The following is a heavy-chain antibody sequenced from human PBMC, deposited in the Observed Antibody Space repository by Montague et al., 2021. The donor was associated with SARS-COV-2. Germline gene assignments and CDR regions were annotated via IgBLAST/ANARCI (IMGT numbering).Heavy chain of an antibody. CDR3: ARGRLRNWENDAFDV. V-gene: IGHV4-61*02. CDR1: GGSVTSGDYF. D-gene: IGHD1-26*01. CDR2: VFTSGST. J-gene: IGHJ3*01. Sequence: TLSLTCTVPGGSVTSGDYFWSWIRQPAGRGLEWLGRVFTSGSTNLNPSLQSRATISLGTSSDQFSLTLYSVTAADTAVYYCARGRLRNWENDAFDVWGPGTVVTVSS.